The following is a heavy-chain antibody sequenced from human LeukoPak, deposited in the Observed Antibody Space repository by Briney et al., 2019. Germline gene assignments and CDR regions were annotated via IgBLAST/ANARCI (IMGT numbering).Heavy chain of an antibody. Sequence: PGGSLRLSCAASGFTFSSYAMSWVRQAPGKGLEWVSVIYSGGSTYYADSVKGRFTISRDNSKNTLYLQMNSLRAEDTAVYYCARVESGQFDYWGQGTLVTVSS. D-gene: IGHD5-12*01. CDR1: GFTFSSYA. CDR3: ARVESGQFDY. V-gene: IGHV3-66*01. CDR2: IYSGGST. J-gene: IGHJ4*02.